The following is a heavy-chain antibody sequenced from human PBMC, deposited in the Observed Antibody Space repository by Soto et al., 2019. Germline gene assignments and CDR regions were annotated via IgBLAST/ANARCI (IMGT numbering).Heavy chain of an antibody. CDR3: ARGLTDYYDNSGTYFLDY. D-gene: IGHD3-22*01. V-gene: IGHV1-18*01. CDR1: GYTFTTYG. Sequence: QVQLVQSGAEVKKPGASVKVSCKASGYTFTTYGMSWVRQAPGQGLDWMGWISTYNGNTKYAERLQGRVTMTTDTTTSTAYMELRSLRSDDTAVYYCARGLTDYYDNSGTYFLDYWGQGTLVTVSS. CDR2: ISTYNGNT. J-gene: IGHJ4*02.